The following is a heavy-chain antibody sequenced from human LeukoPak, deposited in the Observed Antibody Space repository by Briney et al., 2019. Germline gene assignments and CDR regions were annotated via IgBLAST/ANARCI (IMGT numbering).Heavy chain of an antibody. CDR1: GGSISSYY. Sequence: PSETLSLTCTVSGGSISSYYWSWIRQPPGKGLEWIGEINHSGSTNYNPSLKSRVTISVDTSKNQFSLKLSSVTAADTAVYYCASLIAAASDDYWGQGTLVTVSS. D-gene: IGHD6-13*01. CDR3: ASLIAAASDDY. V-gene: IGHV4-34*01. J-gene: IGHJ4*02. CDR2: INHSGST.